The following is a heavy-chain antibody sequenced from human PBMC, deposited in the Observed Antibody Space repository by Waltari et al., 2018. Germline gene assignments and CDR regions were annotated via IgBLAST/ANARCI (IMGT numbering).Heavy chain of an antibody. D-gene: IGHD3-3*01. CDR1: GGSISSGGYY. CDR2: IYYSGST. CDR3: ARGNYDFWSGYYKWFDP. J-gene: IGHJ5*02. V-gene: IGHV4-31*03. Sequence: QVQLQESGPGLVKPSQTLSLTCTVSGGSISSGGYYWSWIRQHPGKGLEWIGYIYYSGSTYYNPSLKSRVTIAVDTSKNQFSLKLSSVTAADTAVYYCARGNYDFWSGYYKWFDPWGQGTLVTV.